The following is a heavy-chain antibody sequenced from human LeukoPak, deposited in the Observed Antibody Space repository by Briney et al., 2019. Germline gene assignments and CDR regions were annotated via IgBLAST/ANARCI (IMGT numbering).Heavy chain of an antibody. CDR2: FDPEDGET. CDR3: ATDPGRDGYNGYYFDY. Sequence: ASVKVSCKVSGYTLTELSMHWVRQAPRKGLEWMGGFDPEDGETIYAQKFQGRVTMTEDTSTDTAYMELSSLRSEDTAVYYCATDPGRDGYNGYYFDYWGQGTLVTVSS. J-gene: IGHJ4*02. V-gene: IGHV1-24*01. CDR1: GYTLTELS. D-gene: IGHD5-24*01.